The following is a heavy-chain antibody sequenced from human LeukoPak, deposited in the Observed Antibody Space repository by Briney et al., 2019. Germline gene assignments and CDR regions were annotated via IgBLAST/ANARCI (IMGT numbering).Heavy chain of an antibody. J-gene: IGHJ3*02. D-gene: IGHD2-15*01. CDR3: ARESCSGGSCYSRIVAFDI. CDR1: GFTFSASA. CDR2: VNGGGSST. Sequence: GGSLRLSCAASGFTFSASAMNWVRQAPAKGLEWVSSVNGGGSSTYYADSVKGRFTISRDNAKNSLYLQMNSLRAEDTAVYYCARESCSGGSCYSRIVAFDIWGQGTMVTVSS. V-gene: IGHV3-21*04.